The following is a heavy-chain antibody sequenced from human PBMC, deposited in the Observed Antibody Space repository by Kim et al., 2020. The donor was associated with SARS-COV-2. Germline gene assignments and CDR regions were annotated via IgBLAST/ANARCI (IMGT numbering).Heavy chain of an antibody. D-gene: IGHD6-13*01. CDR2: IYYSGST. J-gene: IGHJ3*02. CDR3: AGADSSSATDAFDI. Sequence: SETLSLTCTVSGGSISSGGYYWSWIRQHPGKGLEWIGYIYYSGSTYYNPSLKSRVTISVDTSKNQFSLKLSSVTAADTAVYYCAGADSSSATDAFDIWGQGTMVTVSS. CDR1: GGSISSGGYY. V-gene: IGHV4-31*03.